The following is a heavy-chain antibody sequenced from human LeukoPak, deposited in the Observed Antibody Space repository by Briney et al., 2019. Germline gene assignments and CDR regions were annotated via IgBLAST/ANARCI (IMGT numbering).Heavy chain of an antibody. CDR1: EFSVSVTS. J-gene: IGHJ6*02. V-gene: IGHV3-66*01. CDR3: ARERGYADYYYGMDV. CDR2: IDYDGRT. D-gene: IGHD3-16*01. Sequence: GGSLRVSCVASEFSVSVTSMSWVRQAPGKGLEWVSLIDYDGRTAYADSVKGRFVISRDNSNNTLYLQMNGLTAGDTAVYYCARERGYADYYYGMDVWGQGTTVTVSS.